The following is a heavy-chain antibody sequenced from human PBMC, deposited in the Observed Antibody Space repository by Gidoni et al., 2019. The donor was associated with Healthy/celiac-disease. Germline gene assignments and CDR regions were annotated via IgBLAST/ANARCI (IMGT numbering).Heavy chain of an antibody. CDR3: AKDKVTKKFAGMDV. CDR1: GFTLDDYA. CDR2: ISWNSGSI. J-gene: IGHJ6*02. V-gene: IGHV3-9*01. D-gene: IGHD4-17*01. Sequence: EVQLVASGGGLVQPGRSLRLSCAASGFTLDDYAMHWVRQAPGKGLEWVSGISWNSGSIGYADSVKGRFTISRDNAKNSLYLQMNSLRAEDTALYYCAKDKVTKKFAGMDVWGQGTTVTVSS.